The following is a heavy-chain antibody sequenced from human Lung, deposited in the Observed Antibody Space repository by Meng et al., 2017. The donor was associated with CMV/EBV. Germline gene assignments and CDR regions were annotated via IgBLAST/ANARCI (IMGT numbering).Heavy chain of an antibody. Sequence: EXXKISXKGSGYSFTSYWIGWVRQMPGKGLEWMGIIYPGDSDTRYSPSFQGQVTISADKSISTAYLQWSSLKASDTAMYYCARGVYSSSSNWFDPWGQGXLVTVSS. CDR3: ARGVYSSSSNWFDP. CDR1: GYSFTSYW. J-gene: IGHJ5*02. V-gene: IGHV5-51*01. D-gene: IGHD6-6*01. CDR2: IYPGDSDT.